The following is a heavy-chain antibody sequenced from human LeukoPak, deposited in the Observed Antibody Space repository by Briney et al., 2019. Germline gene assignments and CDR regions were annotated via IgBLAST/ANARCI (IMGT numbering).Heavy chain of an antibody. D-gene: IGHD5-18*01. Sequence: SETLSLTCTVSGGSISSYYWSWIRQPPGKGLEWIGYIYYSGSTNYNPSLKSRVTISVDTSKNQFSLKLSSVTAADTAAYYCARTYSSGVFDIWGQGTMVTVSS. V-gene: IGHV4-59*08. CDR3: ARTYSSGVFDI. CDR2: IYYSGST. J-gene: IGHJ3*02. CDR1: GGSISSYY.